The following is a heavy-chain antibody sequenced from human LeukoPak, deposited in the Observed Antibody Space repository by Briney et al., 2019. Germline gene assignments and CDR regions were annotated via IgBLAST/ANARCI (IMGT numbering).Heavy chain of an antibody. Sequence: PSETLSLTCTVSGGSISSYYWSWIRQPPGKGLEWIGYIYYSGSTNYNPSLKSRVTISVDTSKNQFSLKLSSVTAADTAVYYCARDGGPRAPDAFDIWGQGTMVTVSP. V-gene: IGHV4-59*01. CDR1: GGSISSYY. CDR2: IYYSGST. J-gene: IGHJ3*02. CDR3: ARDGGPRAPDAFDI.